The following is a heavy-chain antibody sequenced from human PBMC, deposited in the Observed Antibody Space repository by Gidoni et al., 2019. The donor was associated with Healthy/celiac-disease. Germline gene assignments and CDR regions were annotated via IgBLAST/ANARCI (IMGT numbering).Heavy chain of an antibody. CDR3: ARVPTGAYIYWYFDL. CDR1: GGSISSSSYY. CDR2: IYYSGST. J-gene: IGHJ2*01. Sequence: QLQLQESGPGLVKPSETLSLTCTVSGGSISSSSYYWGWIRQPPGKGLEWIGSIYYSGSTYYNPSLKSRVTISVDTSKNQFSLKLSSVTAADTAVYYCARVPTGAYIYWYFDLWGRGTLVTVSS. V-gene: IGHV4-39*01. D-gene: IGHD2-2*02.